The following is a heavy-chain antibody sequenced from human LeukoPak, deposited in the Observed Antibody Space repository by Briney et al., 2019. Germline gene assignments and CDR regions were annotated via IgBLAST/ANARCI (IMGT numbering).Heavy chain of an antibody. CDR3: ARVTGSSWYYSYYMDV. V-gene: IGHV4-39*07. CDR1: GGSIGSSSYY. CDR2: IYYSGST. D-gene: IGHD6-13*01. Sequence: PSETLSLTCTVPGGSIGSSSYYWGWIRQPPGKGLEWIGSIYYSGSTYYNPSLKSRVTISADTSKNQFSLKLSSVTAADTAVYFCARVTGSSWYYSYYMDVWGKGTTVTVSS. J-gene: IGHJ6*03.